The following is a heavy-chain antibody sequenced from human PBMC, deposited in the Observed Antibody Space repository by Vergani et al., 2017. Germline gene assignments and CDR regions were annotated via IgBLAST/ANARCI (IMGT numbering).Heavy chain of an antibody. J-gene: IGHJ6*02. V-gene: IGHV3-11*04. D-gene: IGHD4-11*01. CDR1: DFKFSDHY. Sequence: LEVPGGGSVKPGGSLRLSCAASDFKFSDHYMSWIRQAPGKGLEWVSHISPGASTVSYTDSVTGRFTVSRDNDNNSLTLDITTLRVEDTAVYYCAKNPGLSTARHYSALDVWGQGSTFTV. CDR2: ISPGASTV. CDR3: AKNPGLSTARHYSALDV.